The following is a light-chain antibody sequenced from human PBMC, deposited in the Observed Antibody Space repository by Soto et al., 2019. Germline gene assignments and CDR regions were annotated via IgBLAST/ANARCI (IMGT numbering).Light chain of an antibody. CDR1: QSISSY. CDR3: QQSYTTPWT. CDR2: AAS. V-gene: IGKV1-39*01. Sequence: VGDRVTITCRASQSISSYLNWYQQKPGKAPKLLIYAASTLHSGVPSRFSGSGSGTDFTLTISSLQPEDFATYYCQQSYTTPWTFGQGTKVDIK. J-gene: IGKJ1*01.